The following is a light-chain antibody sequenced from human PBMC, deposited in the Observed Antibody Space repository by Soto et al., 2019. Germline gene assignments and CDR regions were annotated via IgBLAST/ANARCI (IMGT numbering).Light chain of an antibody. J-gene: IGKJ1*01. CDR2: AAS. CDR1: QSISSY. CDR3: QQSYSTPWT. V-gene: IGKV1-39*01. Sequence: DIQMTQSPSSLSASVGDRVTITCRASQSISSYLNWYQQKPGKAPKLLIYAASSLQSGVPSRFSGSGSGTDFTLTISSLQPEDFVTYYCQQSYSTPWTFG.